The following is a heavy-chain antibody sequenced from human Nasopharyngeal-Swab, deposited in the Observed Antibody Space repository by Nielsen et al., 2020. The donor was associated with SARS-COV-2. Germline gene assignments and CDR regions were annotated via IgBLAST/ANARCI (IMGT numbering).Heavy chain of an antibody. J-gene: IGHJ4*02. V-gene: IGHV1-69*06. CDR2: IIPIFGTA. Sequence: SSVKVSCKASGGTFSSYAISWVRQAPGQGLEWMGGIIPIFGTANYAQKFQGRVTITADKSTSTAYMELSSLGSEDTAVYYCAGNYCSGGSCPPRYWGQGTLVTVSS. CDR1: GGTFSSYA. D-gene: IGHD2-15*01. CDR3: AGNYCSGGSCPPRY.